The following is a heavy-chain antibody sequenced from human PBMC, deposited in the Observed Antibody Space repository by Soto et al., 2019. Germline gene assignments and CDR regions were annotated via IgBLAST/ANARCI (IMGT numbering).Heavy chain of an antibody. CDR1: GYTFTSYY. V-gene: IGHV1-46*01. J-gene: IGHJ5*02. D-gene: IGHD3-3*01. CDR3: ARAHEGYDFWSGYYTVDWFDP. Sequence: GASVKVSCKASGYTFTSYYMHWVRQAPGQGLEWMGIINPSGGSTSYAQKFQGRVTMTRDTSTSTVYMELSSLRSEDTAVYYCARAHEGYDFWSGYYTVDWFDPWGQGTLVTSPQ. CDR2: INPSGGST.